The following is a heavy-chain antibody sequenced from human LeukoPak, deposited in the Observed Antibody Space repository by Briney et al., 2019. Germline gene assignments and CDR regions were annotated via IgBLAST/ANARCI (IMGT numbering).Heavy chain of an antibody. Sequence: GASVKVSCKASGYTFTSYDISWVRQAPGQGLEWMGWISAYSGNTNYAQKLQGRVTMTTDTSTSTAYMELRSLRSDDTAVYYCAREVLTGSLYYWGQGTLVTVSS. J-gene: IGHJ4*02. V-gene: IGHV1-18*01. CDR2: ISAYSGNT. CDR3: AREVLTGSLYY. CDR1: GYTFTSYD. D-gene: IGHD3-9*01.